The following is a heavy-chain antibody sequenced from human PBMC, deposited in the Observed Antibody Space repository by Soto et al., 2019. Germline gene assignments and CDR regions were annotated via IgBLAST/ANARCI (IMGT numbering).Heavy chain of an antibody. J-gene: IGHJ5*02. CDR2: ISYDGSNK. Sequence: QVQLVESGGGVVQPGRSLRLSCAASGFTFSSYAMHWVRQAPGKGLEWVAVISYDGSNKYYADSVKGRFTISRDNSKNKLYLQMNSLRAEDTAVYYCARPSTTVTTLNWFDPWGQGTLVTVSS. V-gene: IGHV3-30-3*01. CDR3: ARPSTTVTTLNWFDP. D-gene: IGHD4-17*01. CDR1: GFTFSSYA.